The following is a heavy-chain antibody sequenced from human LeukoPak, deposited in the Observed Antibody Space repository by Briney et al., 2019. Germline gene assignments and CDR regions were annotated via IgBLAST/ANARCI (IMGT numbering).Heavy chain of an antibody. D-gene: IGHD1-26*01. CDR3: GRNRYSGSLSPFDI. CDR2: ISGGGGNT. CDR1: GFTFTTYS. Sequence: GGSLRLSCAASGFTFTTYSMNWVRQAPGKGLEWVSAISGGGGNTYYADSVKGRFTISRDNSKNTLYLQMNSLRAEDTAVYYCGRNRYSGSLSPFDIWGQGTMVTVSS. V-gene: IGHV3-23*01. J-gene: IGHJ3*02.